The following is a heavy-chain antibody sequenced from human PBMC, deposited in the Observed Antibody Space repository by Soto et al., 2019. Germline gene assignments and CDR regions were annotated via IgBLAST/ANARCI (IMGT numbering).Heavy chain of an antibody. D-gene: IGHD3-10*01. CDR2: IWYDGSNK. Sequence: GGSLRLSCAASGFTFSSYGMHWVRQAPGKGLEWVAVIWYDGSNKYYADSVKGRFTISRDNSKNTLYLQMNSLRAEDTDVYYCARGEDSGAFDIWGQGTMVTVSS. CDR1: GFTFSSYG. CDR3: ARGEDSGAFDI. J-gene: IGHJ3*02. V-gene: IGHV3-33*01.